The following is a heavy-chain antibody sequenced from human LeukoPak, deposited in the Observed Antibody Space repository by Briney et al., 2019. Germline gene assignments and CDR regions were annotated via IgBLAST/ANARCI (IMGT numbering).Heavy chain of an antibody. CDR2: IDWNSGSV. J-gene: IGHJ3*02. CDR1: GFTFDDYA. Sequence: PGGSPRLSCAASGFTFDDYAMHWVRQAPGKGLEWVSGIDWNSGSVGYADSVKGRFTISRDNVKNSLSLQMNGLRAEDTALYYCAKDRKSRDLDSLDIWGQGTMVTVSS. D-gene: IGHD5-24*01. CDR3: AKDRKSRDLDSLDI. V-gene: IGHV3-9*01.